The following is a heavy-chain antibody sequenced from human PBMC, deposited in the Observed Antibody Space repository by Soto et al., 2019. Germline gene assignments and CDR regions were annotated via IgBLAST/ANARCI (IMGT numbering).Heavy chain of an antibody. CDR2: INPSGGST. CDR3: ARDLFRHTMVRTFGY. D-gene: IGHD3-10*01. J-gene: IGHJ4*02. V-gene: IGHV1-46*01. Sequence: ASLNVYCKASGYTFTRYYMHWVRQAPGQGLEWMGIINPSGGSTSYAQKFQGRVTMTRDTSTSTVYMELSSLRSEDTAVYYCARDLFRHTMVRTFGYWGQGTLVTVSS. CDR1: GYTFTRYY.